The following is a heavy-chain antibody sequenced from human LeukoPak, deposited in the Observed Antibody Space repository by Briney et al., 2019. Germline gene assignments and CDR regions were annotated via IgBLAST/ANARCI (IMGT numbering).Heavy chain of an antibody. D-gene: IGHD5-24*01. J-gene: IGHJ5*02. Sequence: GASVKVSCKASGGTFSSYAISWVRQAPGQGLEWMGRIIPILGIANYAQKFQGRVTITADKSTSTAYMELSSLRSEDTAVYYCARDAGSRDWLDPWGQGTLVTVSS. V-gene: IGHV1-69*04. CDR3: ARDAGSRDWLDP. CDR2: IIPILGIA. CDR1: GGTFSSYA.